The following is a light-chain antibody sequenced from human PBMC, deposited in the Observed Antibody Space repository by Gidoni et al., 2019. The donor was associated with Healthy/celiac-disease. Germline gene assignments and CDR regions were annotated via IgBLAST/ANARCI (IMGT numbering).Light chain of an antibody. Sequence: SALTQPDAVSGSPGQSITISCTGTSRDVGGYTYVAWYQQHPGKAPKLMIYDVSNRPSGVSNRFSGSKSGNTASLTISGLQAEDEADYYCSSYTSSSTLVFGGGTKLTVL. CDR1: SRDVGGYTY. CDR2: DVS. J-gene: IGLJ2*01. V-gene: IGLV2-14*01. CDR3: SSYTSSSTLV.